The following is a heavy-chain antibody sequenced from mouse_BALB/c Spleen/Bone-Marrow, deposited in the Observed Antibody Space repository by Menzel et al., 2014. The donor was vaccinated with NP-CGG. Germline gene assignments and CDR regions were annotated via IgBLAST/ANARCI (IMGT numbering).Heavy chain of an antibody. CDR2: ILPGSGST. CDR3: ARGGYYGSSYEDYAMDY. V-gene: IGHV1-9*01. CDR1: GYTFSSYW. D-gene: IGHD1-1*01. J-gene: IGHJ4*01. Sequence: QVQLQQSGAELMKPGASVKISCKATGYTFSSYWIEWVKQRPGHGLEWIGEILPGSGSTNYNEKFKGKATFTADTSSNTAYMQLSSLTSEDFAVYYCARGGYYGSSYEDYAMDYWGQGTSVTVSS.